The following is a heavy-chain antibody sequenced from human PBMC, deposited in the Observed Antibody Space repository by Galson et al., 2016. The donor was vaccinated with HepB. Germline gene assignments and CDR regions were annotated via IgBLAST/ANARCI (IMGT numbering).Heavy chain of an antibody. J-gene: IGHJ4*02. D-gene: IGHD2-2*01. Sequence: SLRLSCAASRFTFSDYAFNWVRQAPGKGLEWVAFISYDGWRPNYADSVRGRFTITRDNSKDTLYLQMNTLRADDTAVYYCARGSVAPPACPAWNWGQGTPVTVSS. CDR1: RFTFSDYA. V-gene: IGHV3-30*04. CDR2: ISYDGWRP. CDR3: ARGSVAPPACPAWN.